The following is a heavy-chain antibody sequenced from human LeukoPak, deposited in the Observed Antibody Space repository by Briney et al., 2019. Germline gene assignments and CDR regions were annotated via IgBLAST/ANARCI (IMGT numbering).Heavy chain of an antibody. Sequence: ASVKVSCKASGYTFTSYDINWVRQATGQGLEWMGWMNPNSGNTNYAQKLQGRVTMTTDTSTSTAYMELRSLRSDDTAVYYCARDFEDIAARPRYYYYYGMDVWGQGTTVTVSS. CDR2: MNPNSGNT. V-gene: IGHV1-18*01. CDR1: GYTFTSYD. J-gene: IGHJ6*02. D-gene: IGHD6-6*01. CDR3: ARDFEDIAARPRYYYYYGMDV.